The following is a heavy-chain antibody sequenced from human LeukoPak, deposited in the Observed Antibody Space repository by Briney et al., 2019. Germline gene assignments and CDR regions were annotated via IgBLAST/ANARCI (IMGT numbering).Heavy chain of an antibody. CDR1: GGSISTYY. Sequence: SETLSLICTVSGGSISTYYWSWIRQPVGKGLEWIGHIKTSGSTHYNPSLRSRITMSVDTSKNQFSLNLSSVTAADTAVYYCAKVAKYYYGSETYFFFEDWGQGTLVTVSS. CDR2: IKTSGST. CDR3: AKVAKYYYGSETYFFFED. V-gene: IGHV4-4*07. D-gene: IGHD3-10*01. J-gene: IGHJ4*02.